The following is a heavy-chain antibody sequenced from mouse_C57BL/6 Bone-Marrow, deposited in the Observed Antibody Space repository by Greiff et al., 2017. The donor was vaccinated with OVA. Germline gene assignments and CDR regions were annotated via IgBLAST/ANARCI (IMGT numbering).Heavy chain of an antibody. D-gene: IGHD1-1*01. CDR1: GFTFSNYW. CDR3: TGGITTGRKGLAY. J-gene: IGHJ3*01. Sequence: EVQLVESGGGLVQPGGSMKLSCVASGFTFSNYWMNWVRQSPEKGLEWVAQIRLKSDNYATHYAESVKGRFTISRDDSKSSVYLRMNNLRAEDTGIYYCTGGITTGRKGLAYWGQGTLVTVSA. V-gene: IGHV6-3*01. CDR2: IRLKSDNYAT.